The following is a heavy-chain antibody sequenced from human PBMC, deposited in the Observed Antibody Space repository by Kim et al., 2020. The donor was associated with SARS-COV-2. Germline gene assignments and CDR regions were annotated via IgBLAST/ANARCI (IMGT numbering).Heavy chain of an antibody. V-gene: IGHV3-33*01. D-gene: IGHD3-10*01. CDR2: DK. J-gene: IGHJ4*02. CDR3: ARDRGKIDFDY. Sequence: DKYYGDSVKGRFTISRDNSKKMVSLELNSLRAEDTAVYYCARDRGKIDFDYWGLGTLVIVSS.